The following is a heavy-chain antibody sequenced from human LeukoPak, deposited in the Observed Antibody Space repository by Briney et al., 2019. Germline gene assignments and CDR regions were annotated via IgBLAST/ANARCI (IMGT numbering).Heavy chain of an antibody. D-gene: IGHD6-13*01. CDR2: IYYSGST. Sequence: SETLSLTCTVSGGSISSYYWSWIRQPPGKGLEWIGYIYYSGSTNYNPSLKSRVTISVDRSKNQFSLKLSSVTAADTAVYYCARAGIAADYWYFDLWGRGTLVTVSS. J-gene: IGHJ2*01. CDR1: GGSISSYY. V-gene: IGHV4-59*12. CDR3: ARAGIAADYWYFDL.